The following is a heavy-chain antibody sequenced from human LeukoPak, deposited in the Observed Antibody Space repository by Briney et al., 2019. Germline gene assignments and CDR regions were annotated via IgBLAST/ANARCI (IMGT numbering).Heavy chain of an antibody. Sequence: GGCLRLSCAASALTFSSYAMSSVRQAPGKGLEWVSIIYSGGTTHYADSVKGRFTLSRDNTKNTLYLQMDSLRAEDTAVYYCARTYYSGSGTYQRWFDPWGQATLVT. V-gene: IGHV3-53*01. CDR3: ARTYYSGSGTYQRWFDP. J-gene: IGHJ5*02. D-gene: IGHD3-10*01. CDR1: ALTFSSYA. CDR2: IYSGGTT.